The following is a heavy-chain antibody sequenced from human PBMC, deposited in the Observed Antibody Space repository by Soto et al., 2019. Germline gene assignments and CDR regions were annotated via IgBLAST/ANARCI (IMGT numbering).Heavy chain of an antibody. Sequence: GGSLRLSCAASGFTFSSYSMNWVRQAPGKGLEWVSSISSSSSYIYYADSVKGRFTISRDNAKNSLYLQMNSLRAEDTAVYYCARDRQLGPAYDAFDIWGQGTMVTVSS. V-gene: IGHV3-21*01. CDR1: GFTFSSYS. D-gene: IGHD6-6*01. CDR3: ARDRQLGPAYDAFDI. CDR2: ISSSSSYI. J-gene: IGHJ3*02.